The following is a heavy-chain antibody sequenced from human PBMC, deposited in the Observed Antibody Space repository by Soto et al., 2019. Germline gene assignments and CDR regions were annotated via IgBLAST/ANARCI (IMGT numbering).Heavy chain of an antibody. CDR2: ISWNSGSI. V-gene: IGHV3-9*01. D-gene: IGHD6-6*01. CDR1: GFTFDDYA. J-gene: IGHJ3*02. Sequence: GGSLRLSCAASGFTFDDYAMHWVRQAPGKGLEWVSGISWNSGSIGYADSVKGRFTISRDNAKNSLYLQMNSLRAEDTALYYCAKDWFSLKLALTRVAFDIWGQGTMVTVSS. CDR3: AKDWFSLKLALTRVAFDI.